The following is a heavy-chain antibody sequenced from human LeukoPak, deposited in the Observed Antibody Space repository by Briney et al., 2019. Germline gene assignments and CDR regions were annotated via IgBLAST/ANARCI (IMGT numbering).Heavy chain of an antibody. J-gene: IGHJ4*02. D-gene: IGHD6-13*01. V-gene: IGHV3-23*01. CDR1: GFTFSSYA. CDR3: AKSGYSSSWYSLIDY. CDR2: ISGSGGST. Sequence: GGSLRLSCAASGFTFSSYAMSWVRQAPGKGLEWVSAISGSGGSTYYADSVKGRFTISRDNSKNTLYLQMNSLRAEDMAVYYCAKSGYSSSWYSLIDYWGQGTLVTVSS.